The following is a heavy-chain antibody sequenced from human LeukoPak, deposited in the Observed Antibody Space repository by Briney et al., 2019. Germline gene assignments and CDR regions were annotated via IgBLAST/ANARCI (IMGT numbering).Heavy chain of an antibody. D-gene: IGHD3-10*01. J-gene: IGHJ4*02. CDR3: EVRGVNWRPLFDY. V-gene: IGHV3-48*03. CDR2: ISSSGSTI. CDR1: GFTFSSYE. Sequence: PGGSLRLSCAASGFTFSSYEMNWVRQAPGKGLEWVSYISSSGSTIYYADSVKGRFTISRDNAKNSLYLQMNSLRAEDTAVYYCEVRGVNWRPLFDYRGQGTLVTVSS.